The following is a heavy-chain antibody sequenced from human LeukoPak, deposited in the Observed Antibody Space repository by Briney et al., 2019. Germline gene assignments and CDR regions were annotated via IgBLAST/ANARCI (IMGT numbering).Heavy chain of an antibody. Sequence: ASVKVSCKASGYTFTAYYMHWVQQAPGQGLEWMAWINAYNGDTNYAQKFQGRVTLTTDTSTSTAYMELRSLRSDDTAVYYCARDGSGVWFDYWGQGTLVTVSS. CDR3: ARDGSGVWFDY. V-gene: IGHV1-18*04. CDR1: GYTFTAYY. D-gene: IGHD3-10*01. CDR2: INAYNGDT. J-gene: IGHJ4*02.